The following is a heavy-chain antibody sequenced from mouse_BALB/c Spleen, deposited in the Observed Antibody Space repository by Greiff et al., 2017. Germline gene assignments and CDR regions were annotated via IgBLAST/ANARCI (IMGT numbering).Heavy chain of an antibody. V-gene: IGHV3-8*02. J-gene: IGHJ2*01. CDR3: ARSPITTVVPYYFDY. Sequence: EVQLVESGPSLVKPSQTLSLTCSVTGDSITSGYWNWIRKFPGNKLEYMGYISYSGSTYYNPSLKSRISITRDTSKNQYYLQLNSVTTEDTATYYCARSPITTVVPYYFDYWGQGTTLTVSS. CDR2: ISYSGST. CDR1: GDSITSGY. D-gene: IGHD1-1*01.